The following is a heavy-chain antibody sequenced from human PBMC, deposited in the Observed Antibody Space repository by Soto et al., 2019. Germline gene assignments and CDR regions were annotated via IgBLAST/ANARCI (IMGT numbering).Heavy chain of an antibody. Sequence: GGSLRLSCAASGFTFSSYSMNWVRQAPGKGLEWVSSISSSSSYIYYADSVKGRFTISRDNAKNSLYLQMNSLRAEDTAVYYCARDVGTSEELDGFAAAGIFGGGQGTLVTVSS. V-gene: IGHV3-21*01. CDR3: ARDVGTSEELDGFAAAGIFG. CDR2: ISSSSSYI. CDR1: GFTFSSYS. D-gene: IGHD6-13*01. J-gene: IGHJ4*02.